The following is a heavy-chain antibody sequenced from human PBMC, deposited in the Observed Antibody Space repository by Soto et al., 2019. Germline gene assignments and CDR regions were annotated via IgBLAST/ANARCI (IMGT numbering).Heavy chain of an antibody. V-gene: IGHV3-30-3*01. J-gene: IGHJ4*02. CDR1: GFTFSSYA. CDR3: ARGIWEMATIRPENY. D-gene: IGHD5-12*01. Sequence: GGSLRLSCAASGFTFSSYAMHWVRQAPGEGLEWVAVISYDGSNKYYAASVKGRSTISRDDSKSIAYLQMNSLTTEDTAVYYCARGIWEMATIRPENYWGQGTPVTVSS. CDR2: ISYDGSNK.